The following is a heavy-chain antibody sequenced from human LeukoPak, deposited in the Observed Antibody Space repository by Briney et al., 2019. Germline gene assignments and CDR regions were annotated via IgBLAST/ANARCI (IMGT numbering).Heavy chain of an antibody. Sequence: SGGSLRLSCAASGITFSNAWMSWVRQAPGKWLEWVGRIKSKTGGATIDYGAPAKGRFTISRDDSENTVFLQMNSLKTEDTALYYCTTYSWYTYGLDAFDIWGLGTMVTVSS. CDR1: GITFSNAW. CDR2: IKSKTGGATI. D-gene: IGHD5-18*01. V-gene: IGHV3-15*01. CDR3: TTYSWYTYGLDAFDI. J-gene: IGHJ3*02.